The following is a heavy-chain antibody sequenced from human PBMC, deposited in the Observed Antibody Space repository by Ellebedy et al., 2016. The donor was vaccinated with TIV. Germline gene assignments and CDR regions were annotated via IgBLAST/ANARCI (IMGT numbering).Heavy chain of an antibody. J-gene: IGHJ6*02. CDR2: IYYSGST. D-gene: IGHD3-10*01. Sequence: MPSETLSLTCTVSGGSISSYYWSRIRQPPGKGLAWIGYIYYSGSTNYNPSLKSRVTISVDTSKNQFSLKLSSVTAADTAVYYCASSLTMLRGGMDVWGQGTTVTVSS. V-gene: IGHV4-59*01. CDR3: ASSLTMLRGGMDV. CDR1: GGSISSYY.